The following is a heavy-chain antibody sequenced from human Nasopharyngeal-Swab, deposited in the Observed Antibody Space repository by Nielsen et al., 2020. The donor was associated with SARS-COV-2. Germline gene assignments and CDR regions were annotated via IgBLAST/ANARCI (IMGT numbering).Heavy chain of an antibody. Sequence: ASVKVSCKASDYSFNKNTVSWVRQGPGQGLEWMGWIIGNNGNALYAETLQGRITMTTDTSTNNAYMALRSLRSDDTAVYCCATAATFGHGGAGDYWGQGTLVTVSS. CDR2: IIGNNGNA. J-gene: IGHJ4*02. D-gene: IGHD1-26*01. V-gene: IGHV1-18*04. CDR3: ATAATFGHGGAGDY. CDR1: DYSFNKNT.